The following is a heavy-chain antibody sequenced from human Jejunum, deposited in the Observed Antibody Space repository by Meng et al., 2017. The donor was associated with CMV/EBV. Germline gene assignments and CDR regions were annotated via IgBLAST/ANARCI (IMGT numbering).Heavy chain of an antibody. D-gene: IGHD6-6*01. J-gene: IGHJ4*02. CDR3: AASSSSGKFDY. CDR1: GFTFSRYA. Sequence: ASGFTFSRYAMNWVSKAPGKGMEWVSVIYSGGSSTNYEDSVKGRFTISRDNSKNTLYLQMNSLRAEDTAVYYCAASSSSGKFDYWGQGTRVTVSS. V-gene: IGHV3-23*03. CDR2: IYSGGSST.